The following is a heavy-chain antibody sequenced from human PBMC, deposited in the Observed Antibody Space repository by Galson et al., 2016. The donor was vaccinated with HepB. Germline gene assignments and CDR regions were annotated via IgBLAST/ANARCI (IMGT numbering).Heavy chain of an antibody. CDR1: GGSISRGDYS. CDR2: IYYSGPT. D-gene: IGHD3-22*01. CDR3: AKSRGGGSGYYELDY. J-gene: IGHJ4*02. V-gene: IGHV4-31*03. Sequence: TLSLTCTVSGGSISRGDYSWSWIRQHPGKGLEWIGYIYYSGPTYYNPYTYYNPSLKSRVIISVDTSKHQFSLKLSSVTAADTAVYYCAKSRGGGSGYYELDYWGQGTLVTVSS.